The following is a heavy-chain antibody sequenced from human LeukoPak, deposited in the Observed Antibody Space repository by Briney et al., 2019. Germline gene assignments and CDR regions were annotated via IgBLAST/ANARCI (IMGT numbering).Heavy chain of an antibody. Sequence: GGSLRLSCAASGFTFSSYVMSWVRQAPGKGLEWVGRIGSKTDGGTTEYAAPVKGRFTISKDDSKNTLYLQMNTLKNEDTAVYYCTTDRYYKWGQGALVTVSS. D-gene: IGHD3-10*01. V-gene: IGHV3-15*04. J-gene: IGHJ4*02. CDR2: IGSKTDGGTT. CDR1: GFTFSSYV. CDR3: TTDRYYK.